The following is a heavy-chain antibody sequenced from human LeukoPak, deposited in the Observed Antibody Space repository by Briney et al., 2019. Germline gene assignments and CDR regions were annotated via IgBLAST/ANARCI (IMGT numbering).Heavy chain of an antibody. D-gene: IGHD5-24*01. Sequence: SQTLSLTCTVSGGSISSGDYYCSSIRQPPGKVVECIGYMYCSRSTYYNPYLKSRVTITVDTSKNQFSLKLSSVTAADTAVYYCAGYDRDGYNEEAFDIWGQGTMVTVSS. CDR1: GGSISSGDYY. V-gene: IGHV4-30-4*08. CDR2: MYCSRST. J-gene: IGHJ3*02. CDR3: AGYDRDGYNEEAFDI.